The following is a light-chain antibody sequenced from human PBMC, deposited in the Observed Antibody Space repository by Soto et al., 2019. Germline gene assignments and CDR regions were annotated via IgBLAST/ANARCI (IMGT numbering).Light chain of an antibody. Sequence: QSALTQPASVSGSPGQSITISCTGTSSDVGGYNYVSWYQQHPGKAPKLMIYDVSNRPSGVSNRFSGSKSGNTASLTISGLQAEDEADYYGSSYTSRRTLDYVFGTGTKVTVL. CDR3: SSYTSRRTLDYV. J-gene: IGLJ1*01. CDR1: SSDVGGYNY. CDR2: DVS. V-gene: IGLV2-14*01.